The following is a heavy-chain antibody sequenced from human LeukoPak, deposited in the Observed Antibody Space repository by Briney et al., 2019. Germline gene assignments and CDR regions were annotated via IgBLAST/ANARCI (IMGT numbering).Heavy chain of an antibody. CDR1: GFTFDDYA. D-gene: IGHD3-10*01. J-gene: IGHJ3*02. CDR2: ISWNSGSI. Sequence: GGSLRLSCAASGFTFDDYAMHWVRQAPGKGLEWVSGISWNSGSIGYADSVKGRFTISRDNAKNSLYLQMNSLRAEDTALYYCAKGSSGWFGDPDAFDIWGQGTMVTVSS. V-gene: IGHV3-9*01. CDR3: AKGSSGWFGDPDAFDI.